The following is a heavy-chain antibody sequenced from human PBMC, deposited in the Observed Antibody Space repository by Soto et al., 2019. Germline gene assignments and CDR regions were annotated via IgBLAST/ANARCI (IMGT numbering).Heavy chain of an antibody. Sequence: QVQLRESGPGLVEPSGTLSLTCGVSGGSIRGHWWSWVRQPPGRGLEWIGEINHIGSANYNPSLKSRVNTAVAKAKHQFSERLSVVTTADTAVYYCAREGDRGYSLGYWGQGTLVTVSS. CDR3: AREGDRGYSLGY. CDR2: INHIGSA. D-gene: IGHD5-18*01. V-gene: IGHV4-4*02. J-gene: IGHJ4*02. CDR1: GGSIRGHW.